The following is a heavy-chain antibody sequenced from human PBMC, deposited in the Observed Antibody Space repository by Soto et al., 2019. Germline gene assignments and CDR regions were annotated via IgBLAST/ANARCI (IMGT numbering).Heavy chain of an antibody. J-gene: IGHJ3*02. V-gene: IGHV1-2*02. CDR2: INPNSGGT. CDR3: ARLFPMIVVAVFGVDI. Sequence: ASVKVSCKASGYTFTGYYMHWVRQAPGQGLEWMGWINPNSGGTNSAQKFQGRVTMTRDTSISTAYMELSRLRSDDTAVYYCARLFPMIVVAVFGVDIWVQGTMVTV. D-gene: IGHD3-22*01. CDR1: GYTFTGYY.